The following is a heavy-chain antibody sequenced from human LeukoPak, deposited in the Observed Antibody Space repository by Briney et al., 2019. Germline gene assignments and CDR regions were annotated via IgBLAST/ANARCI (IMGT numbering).Heavy chain of an antibody. V-gene: IGHV3-23*01. CDR2: ISGRGGST. D-gene: IGHD3-10*01. Sequence: PGGSLRLSCAASGFTFSSYAMSWVRQAPGKGLEWVSDISGRGGSTYYADSVKGRFTTSRDNSKNTLYMQMNSTGAEETSEYYSVSAKGRFTNSSDNTNNTLYLQMNSLRAEDTAVYYFAEDQALAAAGTVFYYYYYGMDVWGQGTTVTVSS. CDR3: VSAKGRFTNSSDNTNNTLYLQMNSLRAEDTAVYYFAEDQALAAAGTVFYYYYYGMDV. CDR1: GFTFSSYA. J-gene: IGHJ6*02.